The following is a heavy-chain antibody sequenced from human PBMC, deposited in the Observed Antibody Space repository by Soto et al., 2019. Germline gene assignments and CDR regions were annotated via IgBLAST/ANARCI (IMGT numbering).Heavy chain of an antibody. D-gene: IGHD4-17*01. CDR1: GYTFTGYY. CDR2: INPNSGGT. Sequence: ASVKVSCKASGYTFTGYYMHWVRQAPGQGLEWMGWINPNSGGTNYAQKFQGWVTMTRDTSISTAYMELSRLRSDDTAVYYCARDSPSTVTSYYYYYYDMDVWGQGTTVTVSS. CDR3: ARDSPSTVTSYYYYYYDMDV. V-gene: IGHV1-2*04. J-gene: IGHJ6*02.